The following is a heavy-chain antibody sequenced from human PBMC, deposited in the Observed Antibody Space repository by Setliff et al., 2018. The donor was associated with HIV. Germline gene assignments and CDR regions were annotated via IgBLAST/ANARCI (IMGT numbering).Heavy chain of an antibody. CDR3: ARSIVPVASGYYYFEY. D-gene: IGHD3-3*01. V-gene: IGHV4-39*01. CDR1: SYY. J-gene: IGHJ4*02. CDR2: IYWSGLT. Sequence: SYYWMHWVRQAPGKGLMWVGSIYWSGLTFYNPSLKSRVTISVDTSKNQFSLRLSSVAAGDTAVYYCARSIVPVASGYYYFEYWGQGTLVTVSS.